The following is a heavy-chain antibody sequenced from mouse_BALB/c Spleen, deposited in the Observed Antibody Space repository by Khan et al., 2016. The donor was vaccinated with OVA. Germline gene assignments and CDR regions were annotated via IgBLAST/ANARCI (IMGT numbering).Heavy chain of an antibody. Sequence: QVQLQQSGAELVKAGASVKMSCKASGYTFTSYWMHWVKQRLGQGLEWFAETNPTNGRTYYNEKFKSKATLTVDKSSSTAYMLLSGPTFEDSAVYYCARFKKIVVTYFDYWGQGTTLTVSS. CDR1: GYTFTSYW. CDR3: ARFKKIVVTYFDY. V-gene: IGHV1S81*02. J-gene: IGHJ2*01. D-gene: IGHD1-1*01. CDR2: TNPTNGRT.